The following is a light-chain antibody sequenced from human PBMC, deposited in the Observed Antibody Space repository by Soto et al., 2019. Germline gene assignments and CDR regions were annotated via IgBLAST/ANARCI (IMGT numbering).Light chain of an antibody. CDR1: SSNIGSNT. Sequence: QSVLTQPPSASGTPGQRVTISCSGSSSNIGSNTVNWYQQLPGTAPRLLIYSDNQRPSGVPDRFSGSKSGTSASLAISGLQSEDEADYYCAAGDDTLKAVFGGGTKLTVL. CDR2: SDN. J-gene: IGLJ2*01. V-gene: IGLV1-44*01. CDR3: AAGDDTLKAV.